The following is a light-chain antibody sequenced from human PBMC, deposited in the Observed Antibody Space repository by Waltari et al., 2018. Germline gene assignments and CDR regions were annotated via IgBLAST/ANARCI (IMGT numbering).Light chain of an antibody. CDR3: QQYNSYPWT. V-gene: IGKV1-5*03. Sequence: DIQMTQSPSTLTASGGDRDTLTCRASQSISSLLVWYQQKPGKAPKVLIYKASSLESGVPSRFGGSGSGTEFTLTISSLQPDDFATYYCQQYNSYPWTFGQGTKVEIK. CDR1: QSISSL. J-gene: IGKJ1*01. CDR2: KAS.